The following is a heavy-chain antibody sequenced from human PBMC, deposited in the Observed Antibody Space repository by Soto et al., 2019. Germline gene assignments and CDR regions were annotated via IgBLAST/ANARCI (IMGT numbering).Heavy chain of an antibody. J-gene: IGHJ6*02. Sequence: GESLKISCEGSGYSFTSYCIGWVRQMPGKGLEWMGIIYPGDSDTRYSPSFQGQVTISADKSISTAYLQWSSLKASDTAMYYCARRIAVAGTNYGMDVWGQGTTVTVSS. CDR3: ARRIAVAGTNYGMDV. CDR1: GYSFTSYC. D-gene: IGHD6-19*01. CDR2: IYPGDSDT. V-gene: IGHV5-51*01.